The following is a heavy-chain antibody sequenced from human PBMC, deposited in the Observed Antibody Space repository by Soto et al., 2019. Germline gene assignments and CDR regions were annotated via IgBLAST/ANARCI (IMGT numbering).Heavy chain of an antibody. J-gene: IGHJ6*03. Sequence: QVQLVQSGPEVKKPGSSVQVSCKASGDTLTSYGFSWVRQAPGHGLEWMGRIIPIQGTAKYAQKFQGRLTITADKSTNTVYMKLSSLRAEDTAVYYCARGLLVVERAYMDVLGRGTTVTVSS. CDR3: ARGLLVVERAYMDV. CDR1: GDTLTSYG. CDR2: IIPIQGTA. V-gene: IGHV1-69*08. D-gene: IGHD2-21*01.